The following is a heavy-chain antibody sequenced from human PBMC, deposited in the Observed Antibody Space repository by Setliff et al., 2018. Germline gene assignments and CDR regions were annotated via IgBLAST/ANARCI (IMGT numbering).Heavy chain of an antibody. CDR3: AREVGYYDSSGYPDV. Sequence: TCAVSGYSISSGYYWGWIRQPPGKGLEWIGYIYYSGSTYYNPSLKSRVTISVDTSKNQFSLKLSSVTAADTAVYYCAREVGYYDSSGYPDVWGKGTTVTVSS. J-gene: IGHJ6*04. D-gene: IGHD3-22*01. CDR2: IYYSGST. V-gene: IGHV4-31*11. CDR1: GYSISSGYY.